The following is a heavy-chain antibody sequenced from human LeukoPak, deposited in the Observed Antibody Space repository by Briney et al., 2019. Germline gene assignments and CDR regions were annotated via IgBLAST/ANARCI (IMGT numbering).Heavy chain of an antibody. CDR2: FSGSGGST. Sequence: PGGSLRLSCAASGFTFSSYAISWVRQAPGKGLEWVSGFSGSGGSTYYADSVKGRFTISRDNSKNTLYLQMNSLRAEDTAVYYCAHTKTRYYDSSGLDYWGQGTLVTVSS. V-gene: IGHV3-23*01. D-gene: IGHD3-22*01. CDR1: GFTFSSYA. CDR3: AHTKTRYYDSSGLDY. J-gene: IGHJ4*02.